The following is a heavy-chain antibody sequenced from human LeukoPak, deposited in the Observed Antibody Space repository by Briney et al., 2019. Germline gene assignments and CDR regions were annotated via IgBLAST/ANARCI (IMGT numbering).Heavy chain of an antibody. Sequence: GGSLRLSCVASGFTFRSYAMHWVRQAPGKRLEWVANIKQDGSEKYYVDSVKGRFTISRDNAKNSLYLQMNSLRAEDTAVYYCARDSRLYYYYYYMDVWGKGTTVTVSS. J-gene: IGHJ6*03. CDR3: ARDSRLYYYYYYMDV. V-gene: IGHV3-7*01. D-gene: IGHD6-13*01. CDR2: IKQDGSEK. CDR1: GFTFRSYA.